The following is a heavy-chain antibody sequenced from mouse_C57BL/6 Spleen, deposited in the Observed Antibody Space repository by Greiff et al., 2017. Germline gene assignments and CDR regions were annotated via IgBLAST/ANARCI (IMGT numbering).Heavy chain of an antibody. D-gene: IGHD2-5*01. CDR2: IDPKSGGT. Sequence: QVHVKQPGAELVKPGASVKLSCKASGYTFTSYWMHWVKQRPGRGLEWIGRIDPKSGGTKYNEKFKSKATLTVDKPSSTAYMQLSSLTSEDSAVYYCARGGYYSTYYFDYWGQGITLTVSS. V-gene: IGHV1-72*01. CDR3: ARGGYYSTYYFDY. J-gene: IGHJ2*01. CDR1: GYTFTSYW.